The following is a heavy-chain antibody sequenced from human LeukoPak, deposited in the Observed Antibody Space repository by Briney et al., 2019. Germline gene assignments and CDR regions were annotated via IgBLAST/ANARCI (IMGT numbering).Heavy chain of an antibody. Sequence: GGSLRLSCAASGFTLSNYAMTWVRQAPGKGLEWVSGISGSGGSTYYADSVKGRFTISRDNSKNTLYLQMNSLRAEDTAVYYCAKDWGYWDYWGQGTLVTVSS. J-gene: IGHJ4*02. CDR2: ISGSGGST. CDR3: AKDWGYWDY. D-gene: IGHD2-8*02. CDR1: GFTLSNYA. V-gene: IGHV3-23*01.